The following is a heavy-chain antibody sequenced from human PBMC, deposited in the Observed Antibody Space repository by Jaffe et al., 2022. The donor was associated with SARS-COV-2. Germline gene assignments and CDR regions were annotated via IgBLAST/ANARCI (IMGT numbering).Heavy chain of an antibody. J-gene: IGHJ4*02. Sequence: EVQLVESGGGLVKPGRSLRLSCTASGFTFGDYAMSWFRQAPGKGLEWVGFIRSKAYGGTTEYAASVKGRFTISRDDSRSIAYLQLNSLKTEDTAVYFCSRDYGDYYSAVDYWGQGTLVTVSS. D-gene: IGHD4-17*01. CDR1: GFTFGDYA. CDR2: IRSKAYGGTT. V-gene: IGHV3-49*05. CDR3: SRDYGDYYSAVDY.